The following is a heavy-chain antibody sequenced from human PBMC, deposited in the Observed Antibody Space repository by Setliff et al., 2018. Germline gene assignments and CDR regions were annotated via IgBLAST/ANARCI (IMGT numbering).Heavy chain of an antibody. CDR3: TTGYISGYYIGH. V-gene: IGHV3-72*01. D-gene: IGHD6-19*01. CDR1: GFTFSDHY. CDR2: ITNKVKGYTT. Sequence: GGSLRLSCAASGFTFSDHYMDWVRQVPGKGLEWIGRITNKVKGYTTEYAASVRGRFTISRDDSKSSLYLQMNSLKTEDTAVYYCTTGYISGYYIGHWGPGTLVTVSS. J-gene: IGHJ4*02.